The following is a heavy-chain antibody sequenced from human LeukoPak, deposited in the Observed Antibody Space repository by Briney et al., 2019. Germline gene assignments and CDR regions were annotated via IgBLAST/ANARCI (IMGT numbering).Heavy chain of an antibody. D-gene: IGHD3-16*02. CDR2: IKSEVDGATR. V-gene: IGHV3-15*01. CDR3: TTDIPFTSRGAIAY. J-gene: IGHJ4*02. Sequence: PGGSLRLSCAASGLIFSNCWMTWVRQAPGKGLEWVGRIKSEVDGATRDYAAPVRGRFTLSRDDSRNTLYLQMNSLKTEDTAFYYCTTDIPFTSRGAIAYWGQGTLVTVSS. CDR1: GLIFSNCW.